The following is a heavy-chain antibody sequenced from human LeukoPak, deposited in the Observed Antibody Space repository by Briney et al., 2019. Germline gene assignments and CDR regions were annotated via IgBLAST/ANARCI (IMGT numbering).Heavy chain of an antibody. CDR1: GFSLSTSGVG. CDR2: IYWDDDK. V-gene: IGHV2-5*02. J-gene: IGHJ5*02. Sequence: SGPTLENPTQTLTLTCTFSGFSLSTSGVGVGWIRQPPGKALEWLALIYWDDDKRYSPSLKSRLTITKGTSKNQVVLTMTNMDPVDTATYYCAHSPDYGENPWFDPWGQGTLVTVSS. CDR3: AHSPDYGENPWFDP. D-gene: IGHD4-17*01.